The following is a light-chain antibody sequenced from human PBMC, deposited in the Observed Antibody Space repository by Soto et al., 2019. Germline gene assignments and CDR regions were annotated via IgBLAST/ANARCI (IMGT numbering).Light chain of an antibody. CDR3: QAWDSSTRVV. J-gene: IGLJ2*01. V-gene: IGLV3-1*01. CDR1: KLGDKY. Sequence: SYELTQPPSVSMSPGQTASITCSGDKLGDKYACWYQQKPGQSPVLVIYQDSKRPSGIPERFSGSNSGNTATLTISGTQAMDEADYYCQAWDSSTRVVFGGGTKVTVL. CDR2: QDS.